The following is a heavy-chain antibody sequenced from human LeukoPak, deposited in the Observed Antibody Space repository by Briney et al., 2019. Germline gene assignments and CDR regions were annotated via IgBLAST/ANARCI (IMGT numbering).Heavy chain of an antibody. J-gene: IGHJ4*02. CDR2: ITPIIGTA. CDR3: ARDTHAAGVAIRLAD. CDR1: GGTFSSYA. D-gene: IGHD2-21*01. Sequence: SVKVSSEASGGTFSSYAISWVRHAPGQGLEWMGRITPIIGTARYAQKFQGRVTITTDGTTSTAYMELSSLRSEDTAVYYCARDTHAAGVAIRLADWVQGALVTVSS. V-gene: IGHV1-69*05.